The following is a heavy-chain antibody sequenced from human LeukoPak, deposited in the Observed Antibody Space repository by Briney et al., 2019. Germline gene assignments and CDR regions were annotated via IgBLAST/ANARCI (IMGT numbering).Heavy chain of an antibody. J-gene: IGHJ4*02. D-gene: IGHD3-10*01. V-gene: IGHV3-23*01. CDR2: IIGGAGGT. CDR1: GFSFSSHG. Sequence: GGSLRLSCVASGFSFSSHGMSWVRQAPGKGLEWVSGIIGGAGGTYYADSVKGRFTISRDNSKNTLYLQMNSLRAEDTAVYYCAKVPYGSGTRGGFDYWGQGTLVTVSS. CDR3: AKVPYGSGTRGGFDY.